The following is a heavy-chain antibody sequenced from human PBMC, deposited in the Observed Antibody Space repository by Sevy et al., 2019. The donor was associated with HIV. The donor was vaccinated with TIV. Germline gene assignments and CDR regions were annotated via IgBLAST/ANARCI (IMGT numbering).Heavy chain of an antibody. CDR3: ARGLGYCSSTSCRIYYYYGMDV. Sequence: SETLSLTCTVSGGSISSYYWSWIRQPPGKGLEWIGYIYYSGSTNYNPSLKSRVTISVDTSMNQFSLKLSSVTAADTAVYYCARGLGYCSSTSCRIYYYYGMDVWGHGTTVTVSS. V-gene: IGHV4-59*01. J-gene: IGHJ6*02. D-gene: IGHD2-2*01. CDR2: IYYSGST. CDR1: GGSISSYY.